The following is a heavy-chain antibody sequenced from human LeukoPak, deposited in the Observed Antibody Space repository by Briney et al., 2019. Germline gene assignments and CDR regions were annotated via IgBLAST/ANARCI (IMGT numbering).Heavy chain of an antibody. CDR1: GGTFGSYA. CDR2: IIPIFGTA. Sequence: SVKVSCKASGGTFGSYAISWVRQAPGQGLEWMGGIIPIFGTANYAQKFQGRVTITADESTSTAYMELSSLRSEDTAAYYCARVAASRSSSPWFDPWGQGTLVTVSS. CDR3: ARVAASRSSSPWFDP. J-gene: IGHJ5*02. V-gene: IGHV1-69*13. D-gene: IGHD6-6*01.